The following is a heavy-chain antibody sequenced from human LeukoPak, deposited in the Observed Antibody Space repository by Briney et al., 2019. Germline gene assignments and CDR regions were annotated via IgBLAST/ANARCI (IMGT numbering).Heavy chain of an antibody. CDR2: ISYDGSNK. CDR1: GFTFSSYG. J-gene: IGHJ4*02. D-gene: IGHD3-22*01. Sequence: SGGSLRLSCAASGFTFSSYGMHWVRQAPGKGLEWVAVISYDGSNKYYADSVKGRFTISRDNSKNTLFLQMKSLRAEDTAVYYCASNKEVFYDSSGGYWGQGTLVTVSS. CDR3: ASNKEVFYDSSGGY. V-gene: IGHV3-30*03.